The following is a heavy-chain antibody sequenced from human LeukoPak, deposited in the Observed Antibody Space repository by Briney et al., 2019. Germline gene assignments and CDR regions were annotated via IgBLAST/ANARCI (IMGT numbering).Heavy chain of an antibody. Sequence: GASVKVSCKASGYTFTSYGISWVRQAPGQGLEWMGWISAYNGDTNYAQKLQGRLTMTTDTSTSTAYMELGSLRSDDTAVYYCARGGPAPHRITLIVVASSTDAFDIWGQGTMVTVSS. J-gene: IGHJ3*02. CDR1: GYTFTSYG. D-gene: IGHD3-22*01. CDR2: ISAYNGDT. V-gene: IGHV1-18*01. CDR3: ARGGPAPHRITLIVVASSTDAFDI.